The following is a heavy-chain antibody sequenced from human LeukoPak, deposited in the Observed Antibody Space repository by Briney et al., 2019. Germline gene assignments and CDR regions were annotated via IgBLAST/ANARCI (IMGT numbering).Heavy chain of an antibody. CDR3: ARDPDGSGSYYYYYMDA. CDR2: ISSSSSYI. D-gene: IGHD3-10*01. Sequence: GGSLRLSCAASGFTFSSYSMNWVRQAPGKGLEWVSSISSSSSYIYYADSVKGRFTISRDNAKNSLYLQMNSLRAEDTAVYYCARDPDGSGSYYYYYMDAWGKGTTVTISS. J-gene: IGHJ6*03. CDR1: GFTFSSYS. V-gene: IGHV3-21*01.